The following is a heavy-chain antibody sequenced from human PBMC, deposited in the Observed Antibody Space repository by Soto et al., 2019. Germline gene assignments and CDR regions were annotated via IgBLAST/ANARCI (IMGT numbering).Heavy chain of an antibody. CDR3: ARDSLALRTNNWYEP. CDR1: GDSIISSDFY. J-gene: IGHJ5*02. CDR2: IFYLGSS. Sequence: SETLSLTCTVSGDSIISSDFYWGWVRQPPGKGLEWIGSIFYLGSSYYNPSLKSRVTMSVDTSKNQFSLRLRSVTAADTALYFCARDSLALRTNNWYEPCGQGLMVTVSS. V-gene: IGHV4-39*02. D-gene: IGHD1-1*01.